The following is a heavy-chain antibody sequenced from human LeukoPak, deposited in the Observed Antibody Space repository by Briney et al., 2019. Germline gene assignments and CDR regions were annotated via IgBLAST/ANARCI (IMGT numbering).Heavy chain of an antibody. D-gene: IGHD3-3*01. CDR1: GGTFSTYA. J-gene: IGHJ6*03. Sequence: SVKVSCKASGGTFSTYAISWVRQAPGQGLEWMGGIIPMFGTANHAQKFQGRVTVTADESTSTAYMELSTLRSEDTAVYYCARGFLGYYIDVWGKGTTVTVSS. CDR2: IIPMFGTA. V-gene: IGHV1-69*13. CDR3: ARGFLGYYIDV.